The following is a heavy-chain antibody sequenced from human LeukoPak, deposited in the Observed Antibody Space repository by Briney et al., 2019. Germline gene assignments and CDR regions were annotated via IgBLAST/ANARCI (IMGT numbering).Heavy chain of an antibody. CDR3: ARDYGDSH. J-gene: IGHJ4*02. Sequence: GGSLRLSCVASGFTFSNYYMAWVRQAPGKGLEWVANIKPDGSDKYYVDFVKGRFTISRDNAKNSVYLQMNSLRAEDTAVYYCARDYGDSHWGQGTLVTVSS. CDR2: IKPDGSDK. CDR1: GFTFSNYY. D-gene: IGHD4-17*01. V-gene: IGHV3-7*03.